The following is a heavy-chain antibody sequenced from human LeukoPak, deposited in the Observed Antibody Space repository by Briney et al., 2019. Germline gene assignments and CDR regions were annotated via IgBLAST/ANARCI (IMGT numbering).Heavy chain of an antibody. CDR3: ARLSSSSGLEFDY. V-gene: IGHV5-51*01. D-gene: IGHD6-13*01. CDR1: RYSITSYW. Sequence: GESLKISCKGSRYSITSYWIGWVRQMPGKGLEWMGIIYPGDSDTRYSPSFQGQVTISADKSISTAYLQWSSLKASDTAMYYCARLSSSSGLEFDYWGQGTLVTVSS. CDR2: IYPGDSDT. J-gene: IGHJ4*02.